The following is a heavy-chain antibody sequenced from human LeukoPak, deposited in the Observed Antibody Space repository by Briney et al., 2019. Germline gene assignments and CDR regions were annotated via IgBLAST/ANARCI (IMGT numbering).Heavy chain of an antibody. V-gene: IGHV3-30*04. CDR1: GFTFSSYA. D-gene: IGHD4-23*01. Sequence: GRSLRLSCAASGFTFSSYAMHWVRQAPGKGLEWVAVISYDGSNKYYADSVKGRFTISRDNSKNTLFLQMNSLRAEDTAVYYCARDTTVVTPGWFDPWGQGTLVTVSS. J-gene: IGHJ5*02. CDR2: ISYDGSNK. CDR3: ARDTTVVTPGWFDP.